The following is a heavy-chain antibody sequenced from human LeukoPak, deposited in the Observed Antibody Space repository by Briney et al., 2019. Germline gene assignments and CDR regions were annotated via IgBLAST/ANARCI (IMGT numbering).Heavy chain of an antibody. CDR2: ISWNSGSI. D-gene: IGHD3-22*01. CDR1: GFTLDDYA. V-gene: IGHV3-9*01. CDR3: AKDSSGYIDYYYGMDV. Sequence: QPGRSLRLSCAASGFTLDDYAMHWVRQAPGKGLEWVSGISWNSGSIGYADSVKGRFTISRDNAKNSLYLQMNSLRAEDTALYYCAKDSSGYIDYYYGMDVWGQGTTVTVSS. J-gene: IGHJ6*02.